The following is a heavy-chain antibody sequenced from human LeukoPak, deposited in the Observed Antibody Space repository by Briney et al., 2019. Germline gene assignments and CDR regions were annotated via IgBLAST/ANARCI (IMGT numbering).Heavy chain of an antibody. CDR1: GFSFSDYY. Sequence: GGSLRLSCAASGFSFSDYYMSWIRQAPGKGLEWVSYISSSGSTIYYADSVKGRFTISRDNAKNSLYLQMNSLRAEDTAVYYCARDQYYYDSSAPPLYWGQGTPVTVSS. V-gene: IGHV3-11*01. CDR2: ISSSGSTI. D-gene: IGHD3-22*01. CDR3: ARDQYYYDSSAPPLY. J-gene: IGHJ4*02.